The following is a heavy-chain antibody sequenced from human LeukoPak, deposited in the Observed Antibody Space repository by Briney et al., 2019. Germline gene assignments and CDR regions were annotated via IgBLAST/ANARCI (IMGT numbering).Heavy chain of an antibody. CDR3: ARDLGYCSSTSCRNYYYGMDV. D-gene: IGHD2-2*01. Sequence: SQTLSLTCAISGDSVSSNSAAWNWIRQSPSRGLEWLGRTYYRSKWYNDYAVSVKSRITINPDTSKNQFSLQLNSVTPEDTAVYYRARDLGYCSSTSCRNYYYGMDVWGQGTTVTVSS. CDR2: TYYRSKWYN. CDR1: GDSVSSNSAA. J-gene: IGHJ6*02. V-gene: IGHV6-1*01.